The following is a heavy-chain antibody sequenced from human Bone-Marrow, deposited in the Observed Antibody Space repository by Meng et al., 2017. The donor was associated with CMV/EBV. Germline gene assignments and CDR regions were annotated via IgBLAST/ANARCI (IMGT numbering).Heavy chain of an antibody. CDR1: GFTLSSYG. V-gene: IGHV3-33*01. D-gene: IGHD3-3*01. J-gene: IGHJ6*02. Sequence: GEYLKIYCAASGFTLSSYGMHWVRQAPGKGLEWVAVIWYDGSNKYYADSVKGRFTISRDNSKNTLYLQMNSLRAEDTAVYYCAGALNWSGYYVYYYYGMAVWGQGTTVTVSS. CDR2: IWYDGSNK. CDR3: AGALNWSGYYVYYYYGMAV.